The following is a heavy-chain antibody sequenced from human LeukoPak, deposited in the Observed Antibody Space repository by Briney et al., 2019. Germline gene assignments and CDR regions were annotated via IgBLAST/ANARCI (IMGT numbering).Heavy chain of an antibody. CDR3: ARAPITSPFYFDY. J-gene: IGHJ4*02. Sequence: GGSLRLSCTASGFAFDEHGMSWVRQVPGKGLEWVSGINWSGGSTGYADPLRGRFTISRDNVKNSLYLQMDSLRAEDTALYYCARAPITSPFYFDYWGQGTLVTVSS. CDR1: GFAFDEHG. V-gene: IGHV3-20*04. CDR2: INWSGGST. D-gene: IGHD2-2*01.